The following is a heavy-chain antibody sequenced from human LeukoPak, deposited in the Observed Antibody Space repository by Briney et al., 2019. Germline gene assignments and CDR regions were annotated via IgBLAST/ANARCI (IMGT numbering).Heavy chain of an antibody. CDR3: ARARREIRFPERFDP. CDR2: IYTSGST. D-gene: IGHD3-3*01. J-gene: IGHJ5*02. V-gene: IGHV4-4*07. Sequence: SETLSLTCTVSGGSISSYYWSWIRQPAGKGLEWIGRIYTSGSTNYNPSLKSRVTMSVDTSKNQFSLKLSSVTAADTAVYYCARARREIRFPERFDPWGQGTLVTVSS. CDR1: GGSISSYY.